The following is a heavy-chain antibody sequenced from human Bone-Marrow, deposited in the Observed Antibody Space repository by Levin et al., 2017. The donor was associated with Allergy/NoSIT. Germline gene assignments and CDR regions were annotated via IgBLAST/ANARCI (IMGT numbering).Heavy chain of an antibody. CDR1: GFSFSSFG. D-gene: IGHD6-13*01. V-gene: IGHV3-30*18. Sequence: GGSLRLSCAASGFSFSSFGMHWVRQAPGKGLDWVAVISFDGSDKYYADSVKGRFTISRDNSKNMLFLQMNSLRAEDTALYYCTKDVVFGTSSWSLDYWGQGAQVTVSS. J-gene: IGHJ4*02. CDR2: ISFDGSDK. CDR3: TKDVVFGTSSWSLDY.